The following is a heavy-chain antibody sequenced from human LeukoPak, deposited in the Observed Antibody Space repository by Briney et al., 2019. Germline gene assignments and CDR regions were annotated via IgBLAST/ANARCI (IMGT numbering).Heavy chain of an antibody. CDR3: ASRIPYDSSSY. CDR1: RFTFSSYS. CDR2: ISSSSGTI. J-gene: IGHJ4*02. D-gene: IGHD3-22*01. Sequence: GGSLRLSCAASRFTFSSYSMNWVRQAPGKGLEWVSYISSSSGTIYYADSVKGRFTISRDNAKNSLYLQMNSLRAEDTAVYYCASRIPYDSSSYWGQGTLVTVSS. V-gene: IGHV3-48*01.